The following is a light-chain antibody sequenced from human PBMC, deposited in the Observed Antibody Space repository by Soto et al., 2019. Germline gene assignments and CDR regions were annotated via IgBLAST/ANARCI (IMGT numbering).Light chain of an antibody. CDR3: QQYGSSPYT. Sequence: EIVLTQSPATLSLSPGERATLSCGASQTISSNYLAWYQQKPGLAPRLLIYDASSRATGIPNKFSGRGSGTDFTLTISRLESEDFAVYYCQQYGSSPYTFGQGTKLEIK. J-gene: IGKJ2*01. CDR2: DAS. V-gene: IGKV3D-20*01. CDR1: QTISSNY.